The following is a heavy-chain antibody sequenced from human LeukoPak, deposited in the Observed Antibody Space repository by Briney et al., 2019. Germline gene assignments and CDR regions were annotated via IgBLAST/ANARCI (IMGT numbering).Heavy chain of an antibody. CDR3: TTVGYSDYVADN. J-gene: IGHJ4*02. CDR1: GFSFNIGW. Sequence: GGSLRLSCAVSGFSFNIGWMSWVRQAPGKGLEWVGRIKSKPDGGTTDYAAPVKGRFIISRDDSKNMLSLQMSSLKTEDTAMYHCTTVGYSDYVADNWGQGTLVTLSS. V-gene: IGHV3-15*01. D-gene: IGHD5-12*01. CDR2: IKSKPDGGTT.